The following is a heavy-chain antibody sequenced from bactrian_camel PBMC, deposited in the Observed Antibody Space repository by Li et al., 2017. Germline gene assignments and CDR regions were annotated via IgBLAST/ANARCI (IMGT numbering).Heavy chain of an antibody. J-gene: IGHJ4*01. CDR1: EYSFRRDN. CDR2: IDSDGIA. D-gene: IGHD2*01. Sequence: QLVESGGGSVQAGGSLTLACVLSEYSFRRDNICFGWFRQAPGKEREGVAAIDSDGIASYADSVKGRFTISKDNANNTVNLMMNSLKAEDTAMYYCAANFGPYCSGPYLARRANFWGQGTQVTVS. V-gene: IGHV3S53*01. CDR3: AANFGPYCSGPYLARRANF.